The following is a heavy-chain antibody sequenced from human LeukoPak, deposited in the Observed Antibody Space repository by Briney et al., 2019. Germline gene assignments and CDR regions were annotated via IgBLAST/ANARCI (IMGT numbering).Heavy chain of an antibody. Sequence: SETLSLTCTVSGGSISSSSYYWGWIRQPPGKGLEWIGSIYYSGSTYYNPSLKSRVTISVDTSKNQFSLKLSSVTAADTAVYYCARHWYGTRCVDYWGERPLVTVSS. J-gene: IGHJ4*02. D-gene: IGHD5-24*01. CDR3: ARHWYGTRCVDY. CDR1: GGSISSSSYY. V-gene: IGHV4-39*01. CDR2: IYYSGST.